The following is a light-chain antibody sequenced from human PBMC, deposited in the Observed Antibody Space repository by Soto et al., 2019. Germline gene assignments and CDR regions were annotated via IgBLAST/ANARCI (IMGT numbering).Light chain of an antibody. Sequence: QSALTQPASVSGSPGQSITISCTGTSSDVGGYNYVSWYQQHPGKAPKLMIYDVSNRPSGVSNRFSGSKSGNTASLTISGLQAEDEADYYCSSYTSSSTPYVFGIGTKLTV. CDR2: DVS. CDR1: SSDVGGYNY. CDR3: SSYTSSSTPYV. V-gene: IGLV2-14*01. J-gene: IGLJ1*01.